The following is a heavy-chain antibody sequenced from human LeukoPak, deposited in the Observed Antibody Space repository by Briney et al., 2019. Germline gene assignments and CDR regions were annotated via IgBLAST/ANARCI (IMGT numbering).Heavy chain of an antibody. CDR1: GFTFSSYS. J-gene: IGHJ4*02. CDR2: ISSSSSYI. Sequence: GGSLRLSCAASGFTFSSYSMNWVRQAPGKGLEWVSSISSSSSYIYYADSVKGRFTISRDNAKNSLYLQMNSLRAEDTAVYCCARDRDGGSGAFDYWGQGTLVTVSS. D-gene: IGHD1-26*01. CDR3: ARDRDGGSGAFDY. V-gene: IGHV3-21*01.